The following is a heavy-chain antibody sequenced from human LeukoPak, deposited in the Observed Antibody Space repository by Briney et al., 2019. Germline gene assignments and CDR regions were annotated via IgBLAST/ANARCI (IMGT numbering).Heavy chain of an antibody. V-gene: IGHV4-39*01. D-gene: IGHD1-26*01. J-gene: IGHJ4*02. CDR3: ARGRPYSGGYHLDY. CDR1: GDSTSSDRYY. Sequence: SETLSLTCTVSGDSTSSDRYYGGWVRQPPGKGLEWIGNIYYSGSTYYNPSLKSRVTMSVDTSKNQFFLKLNSVTAADTAVYYCARGRPYSGGYHLDYWGRGTLVTVPA. CDR2: IYYSGST.